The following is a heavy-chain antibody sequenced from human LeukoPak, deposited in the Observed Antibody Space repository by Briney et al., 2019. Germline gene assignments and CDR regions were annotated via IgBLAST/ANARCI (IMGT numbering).Heavy chain of an antibody. CDR1: GFTFSSYA. CDR3: AKLVPWSGYYPGSYFDY. Sequence: PGGSLRLSCAASGFTFSSYAMSWVRQAPGKGLEWVSAISGSGGSTYYADSVKGRFTISRDNSKNTLYLQMNSLRAEDTAVYYCAKLVPWSGYYPGSYFDYWGQGTLVTVSS. V-gene: IGHV3-23*01. CDR2: ISGSGGST. D-gene: IGHD3-3*01. J-gene: IGHJ4*02.